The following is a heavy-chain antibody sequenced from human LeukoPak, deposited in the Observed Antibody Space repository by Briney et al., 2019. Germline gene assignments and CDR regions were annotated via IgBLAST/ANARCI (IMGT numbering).Heavy chain of an antibody. D-gene: IGHD3-22*01. CDR3: ARRGYYDSSGYYPASSFDP. J-gene: IGHJ5*02. Sequence: PSETLSLTCAVSGGSISSNSYYWGWIRQPPGKGLEWIGSIYYSGSTYYNPSLKSRVTISVDTSKNQFSLKLSSVTAADTAVYYCARRGYYDSSGYYPASSFDPWGQGTLVTVSS. V-gene: IGHV4-39*01. CDR2: IYYSGST. CDR1: GGSISSNSYY.